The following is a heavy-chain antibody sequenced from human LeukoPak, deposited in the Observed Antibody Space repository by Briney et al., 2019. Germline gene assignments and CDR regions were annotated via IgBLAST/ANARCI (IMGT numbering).Heavy chain of an antibody. V-gene: IGHV1-2*02. CDR1: GYTFTGYY. J-gene: IGHJ4*02. D-gene: IGHD3-9*01. Sequence: ASVKVSCKASGYTFTGYYMHWVRQAPGQGLEWMGWINPNSGGTNYAQKFQGRVTMTRDTSISTAYMELSRLRSDDTAVYYCARDEPYYDILTGYYTGDYWGQGTLVTVSS. CDR2: INPNSGGT. CDR3: ARDEPYYDILTGYYTGDY.